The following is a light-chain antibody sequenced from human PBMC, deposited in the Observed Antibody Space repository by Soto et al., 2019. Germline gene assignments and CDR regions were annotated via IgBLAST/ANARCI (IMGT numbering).Light chain of an antibody. J-gene: IGKJ4*01. V-gene: IGKV1-39*01. CDR3: QQSYSTPLT. CDR1: QTISIF. CDR2: AAS. Sequence: DIRVTQSPSSLSASVCDRVPITCRASQTISIFLNWYQQKPGKAPKLLIYAASSLQSGVPSRFSGSGSGTDFTLTISSLQPEDFATYYCQQSYSTPLTFGGGTKVDIK.